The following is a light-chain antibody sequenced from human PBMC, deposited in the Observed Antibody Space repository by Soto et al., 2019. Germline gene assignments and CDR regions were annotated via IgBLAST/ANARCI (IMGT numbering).Light chain of an antibody. V-gene: IGLV2-14*01. J-gene: IGLJ1*01. Sequence: QSVLTQPASVSGSPGQSITISCTVTSSDVGGYNYVSWYQQHPGKAPKLMIYDVSNRPSGVSNRFSGSKSGNTASLTISGLQAEDEADYYCSSYTSSRDYVFGTGTKVTVL. CDR2: DVS. CDR3: SSYTSSRDYV. CDR1: SSDVGGYNY.